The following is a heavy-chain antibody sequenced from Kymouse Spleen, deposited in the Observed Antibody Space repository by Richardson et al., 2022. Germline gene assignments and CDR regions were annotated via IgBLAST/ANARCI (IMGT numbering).Heavy chain of an antibody. Sequence: QVQLQESGPGLVKPSETLSLTCTVSGGSVSSGSYYWSWIRQPPGKGLEWIGYIYYSGSTNYNPSLKSRVTISVDTSKNQFSLKLSSVTAADTAVYYCARTTGFYYGMDVWGQGTTVTVSS. V-gene: IGHV4-61*01. J-gene: IGHJ6*02. CDR2: IYYSGST. CDR1: GGSVSSGSYY. D-gene: IGHD4-17*01,IGHD4-23*01. CDR3: ARTTGFYYGMDV.